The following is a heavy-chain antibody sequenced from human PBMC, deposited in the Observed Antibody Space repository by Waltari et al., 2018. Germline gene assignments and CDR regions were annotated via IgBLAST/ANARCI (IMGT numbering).Heavy chain of an antibody. CDR2: MYFSGDT. CDR1: GGYISSHY. D-gene: IGHD1-26*01. J-gene: IGHJ3*02. Sequence: QVQLQESGSGLVRPSETLSLTCTVTGGYISSHYWSWIRQSPGKGLEWIGYMYFSGDTNYSPSLKSRVTISKDTSKNEFSLKLSSVTAADTAVYYCARVGTLVGARGPFDIWGQGTMVIVSS. CDR3: ARVGTLVGARGPFDI. V-gene: IGHV4-59*11.